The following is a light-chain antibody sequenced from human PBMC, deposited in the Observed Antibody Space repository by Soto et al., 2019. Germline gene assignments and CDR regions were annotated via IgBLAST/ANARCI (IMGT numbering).Light chain of an antibody. CDR2: DVR. CDR1: SSDVGLYNY. V-gene: IGLV2-11*01. Sequence: QSVLTQHRSVSGSPGQAVTISCTGTSSDVGLYNYVSWYQQHPGKAPKLLIFDVRQRPSGVPDRFSGSKSGNTASLTISGLQAEDEADYYCSSYAAGPPYVFGTGTKVTVL. J-gene: IGLJ1*01. CDR3: SSYAAGPPYV.